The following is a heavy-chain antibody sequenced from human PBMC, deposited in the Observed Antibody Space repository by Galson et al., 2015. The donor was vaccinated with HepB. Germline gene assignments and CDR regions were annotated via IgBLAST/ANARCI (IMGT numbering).Heavy chain of an antibody. CDR1: GDSVSSNSAA. D-gene: IGHD4-11*01. CDR2: TYYRSKWYN. Sequence: CAISGDSVSSNSAAWNWIRQSPSRGLEWLGRTYYRSKWYNDYAVSVKSRITINPDTSKNQFSLQLNSVTPEDTAVYYCARDKGTVTGRYYYYYYGMDVWGQGTTVTVSS. J-gene: IGHJ6*02. V-gene: IGHV6-1*01. CDR3: ARDKGTVTGRYYYYYYGMDV.